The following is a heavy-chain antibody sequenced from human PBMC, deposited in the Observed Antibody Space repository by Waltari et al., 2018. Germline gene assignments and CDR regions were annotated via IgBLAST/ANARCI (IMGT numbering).Heavy chain of an antibody. CDR2: INSAGIIT. J-gene: IGHJ6*02. V-gene: IGHV3-74*01. CDR3: ARQWFRDV. D-gene: IGHD3-10*01. CDR1: GVTFSSYW. Sequence: EVQLVESGGDLVQPGGSLRLSCAASGVTFSSYWMHWVRQAPGKGLVGVSRINSAGIITTYADSVKGRFTISRDNAKNTLYLQMNSLRAEDTAVYYCARQWFRDVWGQGTTVTVSS.